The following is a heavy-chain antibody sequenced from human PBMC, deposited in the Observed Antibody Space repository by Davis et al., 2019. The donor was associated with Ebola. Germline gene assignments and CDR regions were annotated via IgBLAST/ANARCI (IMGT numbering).Heavy chain of an antibody. V-gene: IGHV1-8*03. D-gene: IGHD2-2*01. CDR1: GYTFTSYD. Sequence: ASVKVSCKASGYTFTSYDINWVRQATGQGLEWMGWMKPNSGNTGYAQKFQGRVTITRNTSISTAYMELSSLRSEDTAVYYCARGKDIVVVPAYYYYYMDVWGKGTTVTVSS. CDR2: MKPNSGNT. J-gene: IGHJ6*03. CDR3: ARGKDIVVVPAYYYYYMDV.